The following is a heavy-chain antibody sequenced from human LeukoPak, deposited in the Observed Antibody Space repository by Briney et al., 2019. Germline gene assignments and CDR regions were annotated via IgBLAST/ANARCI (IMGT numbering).Heavy chain of an antibody. CDR3: APLGCED. V-gene: IGHV3-23*01. Sequence: GGSLRLSCAASGFTFNSYATSWVRQAPGKGLEWVSAISGSGDSTYYADSVKGRFTISRDNSKNTLYLQMNSLRAEDTAVYYCAPLGCEDRGQGTLVTVSS. J-gene: IGHJ4*02. D-gene: IGHD2-21*01. CDR2: ISGSGDST. CDR1: GFTFNSYA.